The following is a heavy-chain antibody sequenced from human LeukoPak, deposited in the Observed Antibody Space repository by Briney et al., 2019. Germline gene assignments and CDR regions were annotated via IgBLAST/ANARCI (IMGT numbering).Heavy chain of an antibody. V-gene: IGHV3-23*01. CDR2: ISGGGGST. CDR3: AKAGSGYSYFDH. J-gene: IGHJ4*02. Sequence: GGSLRLSCAASGFIFSGYAMSWVRQAPGKGLEWVSGISGGGGSTYYADSVKGRFAIARDNSKNMLFLQMNSLRAEDTAVYYCAKAGSGYSYFDHWGQGTLVTVSS. CDR1: GFIFSGYA. D-gene: IGHD3-22*01.